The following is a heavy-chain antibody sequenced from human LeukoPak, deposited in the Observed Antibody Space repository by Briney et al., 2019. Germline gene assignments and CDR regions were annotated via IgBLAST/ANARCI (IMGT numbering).Heavy chain of an antibody. CDR2: ITNGGGTT. D-gene: IGHD6-19*01. J-gene: IGHJ4*02. Sequence: GGSLRLSCAASGFTFGSYAMSWVRQTPGKSLEWVSIITNGGGTTYYADSVRARFTISRDNSKNMLYLQMNSLRAEDTAVYYCVKLSSGSGSKFGFDYWGQGTLVTVSS. V-gene: IGHV3-23*01. CDR3: VKLSSGSGSKFGFDY. CDR1: GFTFGSYA.